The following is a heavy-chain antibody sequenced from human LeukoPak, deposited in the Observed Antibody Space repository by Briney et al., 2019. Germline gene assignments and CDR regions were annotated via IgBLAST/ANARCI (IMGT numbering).Heavy chain of an antibody. Sequence: SETLSLTCAVYGVSFSGYYWSWIRQPPGKGLEWIGEINHSGSTNYNPSLKSRVTISVDTSKNQFSLKLSSVTAADTAVYYCARGYPWWELLRGGLDYWGQGTLVTVSS. V-gene: IGHV4-34*01. CDR1: GVSFSGYY. CDR3: ARGYPWWELLRGGLDY. CDR2: INHSGST. J-gene: IGHJ4*02. D-gene: IGHD1-26*01.